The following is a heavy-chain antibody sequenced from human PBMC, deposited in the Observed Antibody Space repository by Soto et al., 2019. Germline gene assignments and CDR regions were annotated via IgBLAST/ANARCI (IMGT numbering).Heavy chain of an antibody. CDR3: VSKNTGYSWFDP. Sequence: GESLKISCEGSGYNFATYWIGWVRQMPGKGLELMGIVYPGDSDTRYNPSFQGQVTISADKSINTAYLQWDSLKASDTAIYFCVSKNTGYSWFDPWGQGTLVTVSS. D-gene: IGHD5-12*01. CDR2: VYPGDSDT. V-gene: IGHV5-51*01. J-gene: IGHJ5*02. CDR1: GYNFATYW.